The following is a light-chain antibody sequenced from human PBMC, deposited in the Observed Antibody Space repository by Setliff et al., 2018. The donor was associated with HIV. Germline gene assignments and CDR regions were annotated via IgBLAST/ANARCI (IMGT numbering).Light chain of an antibody. CDR2: YDD. CDR1: SSNIGINA. V-gene: IGLV1-36*01. Sequence: QSVLTQPPSVSEAPRQRVTISCSGSSSNIGINAVNWYQQLPGKAPKLLIYYDDLLPSGVSDRFSGSKSGTSASLAISGLQSEDEALYYCSSYSSTSTLIFGGGTKVTVL. CDR3: SSYSSTSTLI. J-gene: IGLJ2*01.